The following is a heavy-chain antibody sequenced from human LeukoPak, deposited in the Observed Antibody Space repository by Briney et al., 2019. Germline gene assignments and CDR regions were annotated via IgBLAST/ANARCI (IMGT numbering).Heavy chain of an antibody. D-gene: IGHD3-22*01. CDR3: ARDLMIVMVEEEGSADY. V-gene: IGHV3-23*01. CDR1: GFTFSSYE. J-gene: IGHJ4*02. Sequence: GGSLRLSRAASGFTFSSYEMNWVRQAPGKGLEWVSAISGSGGSTYYADSVKGRFTISRDNSKNTLYLQMNSLRAEDTAVYYCARDLMIVMVEEEGSADYWGQGTLVTVSS. CDR2: ISGSGGST.